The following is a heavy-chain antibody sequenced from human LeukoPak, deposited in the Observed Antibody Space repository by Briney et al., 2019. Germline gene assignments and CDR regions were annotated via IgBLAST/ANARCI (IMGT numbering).Heavy chain of an antibody. D-gene: IGHD3-22*01. CDR2: INHSGST. CDR1: GGSISGYY. Sequence: SETLSLTCTVSGGSISGYYWSWIRQPPGKGLEWIGEINHSGSTNCNPSLKSRVTISVDTSKNQFSLKLSSVTAADTAVYYCATTHHYYDSSGYPKVFDYWGQGTLVTVSS. V-gene: IGHV4-34*01. CDR3: ATTHHYYDSSGYPKVFDY. J-gene: IGHJ4*02.